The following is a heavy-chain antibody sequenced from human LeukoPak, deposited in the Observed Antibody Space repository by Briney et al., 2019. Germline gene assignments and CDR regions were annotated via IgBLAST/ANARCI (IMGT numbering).Heavy chain of an antibody. Sequence: PLETLSLTCTVPGGSISSSSYYWGWIRQPPGKGLEWIGSIYYSGSTYYNPSLKSRVTISVDTSKIQFSLKLISVTAADTAVYYCASTTYYDILTGYYIGSYWGQGTLVTVSS. D-gene: IGHD3-9*01. CDR3: ASTTYYDILTGYYIGSY. J-gene: IGHJ4*02. CDR1: GGSISSSSYY. CDR2: IYYSGST. V-gene: IGHV4-39*01.